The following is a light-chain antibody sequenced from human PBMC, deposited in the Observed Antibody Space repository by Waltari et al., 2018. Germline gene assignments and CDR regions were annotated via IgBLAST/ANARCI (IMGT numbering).Light chain of an antibody. V-gene: IGKV1D-12*01. CDR1: QDVSNY. CDR3: QQANNFPFT. Sequence: DTQMTQSPSSVSASVGDRVTMSCRTSQDVSNYLAWYQQKPGKAPKLLIYGASTLESGVPSRFSGSGSGTEFTLAISSLQPDDFATYYCQQANNFPFTFGQGTRLEI. CDR2: GAS. J-gene: IGKJ5*01.